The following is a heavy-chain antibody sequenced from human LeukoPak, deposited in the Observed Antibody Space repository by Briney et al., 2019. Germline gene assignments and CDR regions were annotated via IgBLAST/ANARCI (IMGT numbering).Heavy chain of an antibody. CDR3: AGYCSSEDY. D-gene: IGHD6-6*01. J-gene: IGHJ4*02. V-gene: IGHV3-21*01. CDR2: ISSGSTYI. Sequence: PGGSLRLSCAASGFAFSTRSMNWVRQAPGKGLEWVSAISSGSTYIYYADSVKGRFTISRDDAKNSLSLQMNSLRTEDTAVYFCAGYCSSEDYWGQGTLVTVSS. CDR1: GFAFSTRS.